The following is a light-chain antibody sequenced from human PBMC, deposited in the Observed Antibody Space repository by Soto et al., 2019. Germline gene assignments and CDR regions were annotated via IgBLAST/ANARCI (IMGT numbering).Light chain of an antibody. J-gene: IGKJ4*01. CDR1: QSVSSY. CDR2: DAS. V-gene: IGKV3-11*01. CDR3: QQRSNVLT. Sequence: EIVLTQSPATLSLSPGERATLSCRASQSVSSYLAWYQQKPGQAPRLLIYDASNRVTGIPARFSGSGSGTDFTLTISSLEPEDFSVYYCQQRSNVLTFGGGTKVEIK.